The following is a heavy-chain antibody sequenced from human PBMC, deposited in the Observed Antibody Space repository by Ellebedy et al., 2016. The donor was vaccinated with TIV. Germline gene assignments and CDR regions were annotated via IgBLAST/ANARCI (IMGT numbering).Heavy chain of an antibody. Sequence: MPSETLSLTCTVSGGSISSYYWSWIRQPPGKGLEWIGYIYYSGNTNYNPSLKSRVTISVDTSKNQFSLRLSSVTAADTAVYHFARKIGESWFDPWGQGTLVTVSS. D-gene: IGHD3-16*01. CDR3: ARKIGESWFDP. J-gene: IGHJ5*02. V-gene: IGHV4-59*08. CDR2: IYYSGNT. CDR1: GGSISSYY.